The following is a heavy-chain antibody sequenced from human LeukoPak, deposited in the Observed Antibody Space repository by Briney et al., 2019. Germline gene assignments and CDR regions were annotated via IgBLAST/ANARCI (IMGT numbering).Heavy chain of an antibody. CDR1: DGSISSYY. D-gene: IGHD2-2*01. CDR2: IYTSGST. V-gene: IGHV4-4*07. Sequence: PSETLSLTCTVSDGSISSYYWSWIRQPAGKGLEWIGRIYTSGSTNYNPSLKSRVTISVDTSKNQFSLKLSSVTAADTAVYYCARRRLCGSTSCNFDYWGQGTLVTVSS. J-gene: IGHJ4*02. CDR3: ARRRLCGSTSCNFDY.